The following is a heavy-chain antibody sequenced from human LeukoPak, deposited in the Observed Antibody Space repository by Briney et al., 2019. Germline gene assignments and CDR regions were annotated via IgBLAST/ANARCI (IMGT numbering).Heavy chain of an antibody. CDR3: ARDASEVAAAPLGD. CDR2: IIPILGIA. D-gene: IGHD6-13*01. Sequence: ASVKVSCKASGGTFSSYAISWVRQAPGQGLEWMGRIIPILGIANYAQKFQGRVTITADKSTSTAYMELSSLRSEDTAVYYCARDASEVAAAPLGDWGQGTLVTVSS. V-gene: IGHV1-69*04. J-gene: IGHJ4*02. CDR1: GGTFSSYA.